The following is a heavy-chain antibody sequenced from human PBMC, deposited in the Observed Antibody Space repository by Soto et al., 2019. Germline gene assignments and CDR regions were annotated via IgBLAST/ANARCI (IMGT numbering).Heavy chain of an antibody. D-gene: IGHD6-19*01. CDR2: IYYSGST. V-gene: IGHV4-31*03. J-gene: IGHJ4*02. CDR3: GRNTGWPTSQYDY. CDR1: GGSISSGGYY. Sequence: SETLSLTCTVSGGSISSGGYYWRWIRQHPGKGLEWIGYIYYSGSTYYNPSLKSRVSMSVDTPKNQFSLRLTSVTAADTAVYYCGRNTGWPTSQYDYWGQGALVTVSS.